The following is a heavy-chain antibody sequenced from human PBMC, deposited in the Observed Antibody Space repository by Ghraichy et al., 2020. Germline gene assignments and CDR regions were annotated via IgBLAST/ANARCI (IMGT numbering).Heavy chain of an antibody. J-gene: IGHJ4*01. CDR2: ISYNGDKK. CDR1: GFTFSHYV. D-gene: IGHD3-9*01. Sequence: GGSLRLSCVTSGFTFSHYVMHWVRQTPGKGLEWVADISYNGDKKFFADSVTGRFTISKDNSKNPVFLQLRSLRAEDTAVYYCATGSDYASLTGNYIVERLDYWGHGPLITVSS. V-gene: IGHV3-33*03. CDR3: ATGSDYASLTGNYIVERLDY.